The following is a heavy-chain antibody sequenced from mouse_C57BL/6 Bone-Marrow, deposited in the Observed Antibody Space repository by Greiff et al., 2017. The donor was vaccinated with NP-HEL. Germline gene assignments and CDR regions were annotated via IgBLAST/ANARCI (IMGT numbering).Heavy chain of an antibody. J-gene: IGHJ2*01. V-gene: IGHV1-78*01. Sequence: QVQLQQSDAELVKPGASVKISCKVSGYTFTDHTIHWMKQRPEQGLEWIGYIYPRDGSTKYNEKFKGKATLTADKSSSTADMQLNSRTSEDAAVDFCAGAGYYGTSPLGYWGQGTTLTVSS. CDR3: AGAGYYGTSPLGY. D-gene: IGHD1-1*01. CDR1: GYTFTDHT. CDR2: IYPRDGST.